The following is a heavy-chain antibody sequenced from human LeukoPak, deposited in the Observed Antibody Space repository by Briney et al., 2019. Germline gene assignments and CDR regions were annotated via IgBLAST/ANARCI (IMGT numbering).Heavy chain of an antibody. D-gene: IGHD3-22*01. CDR2: INHSGST. Sequence: SETLSLTCAVYGGSFSGYYWSWIRQPPGKGLEWIGEINHSGSTNYNPSLKSRVTISVDTSKNQFSLKLSSVTAADTAVYYCARTGSGSSGYYGYWGQGTLVTVSS. CDR1: GGSFSGYY. V-gene: IGHV4-34*01. CDR3: ARTGSGSSGYYGY. J-gene: IGHJ4*02.